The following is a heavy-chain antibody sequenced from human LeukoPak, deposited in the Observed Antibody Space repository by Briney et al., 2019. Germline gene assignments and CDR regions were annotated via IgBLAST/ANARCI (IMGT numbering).Heavy chain of an antibody. CDR3: GKNYGSGSSVKYSYYMAV. CDR2: IKQDGSEK. CDR1: GFTFSSYW. V-gene: IGHV3-7*03. Sequence: GGSLRLSCAASGFTFSSYWMSWVRQAPGEGLEWVANIKQDGSEKYYVDSVKGRFTISRDNAKNTLYLQMNSLRPEHTAIYYCGKNYGSGSSVKYSYYMAVSGKATTVTVSS. D-gene: IGHD3-10*01. J-gene: IGHJ6*03.